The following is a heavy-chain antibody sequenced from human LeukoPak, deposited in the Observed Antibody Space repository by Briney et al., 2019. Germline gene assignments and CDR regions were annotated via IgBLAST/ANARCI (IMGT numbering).Heavy chain of an antibody. CDR2: MNPNSGST. J-gene: IGHJ4*02. D-gene: IGHD3-22*01. CDR3: ARVGTLIVVDFDY. V-gene: IGHV1-8*01. CDR1: GYTFTNYD. Sequence: ASVTVSCKTSGYTFTNYDINWVRQATGQGLEWMGWMNPNSGSTDYAQKFQGRVTMTRDTSISTAYMELSRLRSDDTAVYYCARVGTLIVVDFDYWGQGTLVTVSS.